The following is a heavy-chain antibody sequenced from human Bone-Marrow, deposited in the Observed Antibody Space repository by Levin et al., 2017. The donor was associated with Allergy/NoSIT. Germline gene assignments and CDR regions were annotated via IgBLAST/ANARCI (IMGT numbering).Heavy chain of an antibody. CDR2: ISYDGSNK. Sequence: GGSLRLSCAASGFTFSSYAMHWVRQAPGKGLEWVAVISYDGSNKYYADSVKGRFTISRDNSKNTLYLQMNSLRAEDTAVYYCARDKLPWYYYGMDVWGQGTTVTVSS. D-gene: IGHD1-7*01. V-gene: IGHV3-30-3*01. CDR3: ARDKLPWYYYGMDV. CDR1: GFTFSSYA. J-gene: IGHJ6*02.